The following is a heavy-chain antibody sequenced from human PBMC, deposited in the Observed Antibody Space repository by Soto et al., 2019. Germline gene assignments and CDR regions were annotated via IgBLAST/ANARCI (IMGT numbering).Heavy chain of an antibody. V-gene: IGHV5-51*01. Sequence: GESLKISCKGSGYSFTSYWIGWVRQMPGKGLAGMGIIYPGNSDTRYSPSVQGQVTISADKSISTAYLQWSSLKASDTAMYYCARSGAFGGVIVPGAFDIWGQGTMVTVSS. CDR3: ARSGAFGGVIVPGAFDI. J-gene: IGHJ3*02. CDR2: IYPGNSDT. D-gene: IGHD3-16*02. CDR1: GYSFTSYW.